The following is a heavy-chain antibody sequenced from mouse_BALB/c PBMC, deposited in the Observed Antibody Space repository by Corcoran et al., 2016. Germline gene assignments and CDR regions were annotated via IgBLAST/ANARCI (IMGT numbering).Heavy chain of an antibody. CDR3: TREGVSYGNYESWFAY. J-gene: IGHJ3*01. CDR2: IDPANVNT. CDR1: GFNIKDTY. D-gene: IGHD2-1*01. Sequence: EVQLQQSGAELVKPGASVKLSCTASGFNIKDTYMHWVKQRPEQGLEWIGRIDPANVNTKYDPKVQGKATITADTSSNTAYLQLSSLTSEDTAVYYCTREGVSYGNYESWFAYWCQGTLVTVSA. V-gene: IGHV14-3*02.